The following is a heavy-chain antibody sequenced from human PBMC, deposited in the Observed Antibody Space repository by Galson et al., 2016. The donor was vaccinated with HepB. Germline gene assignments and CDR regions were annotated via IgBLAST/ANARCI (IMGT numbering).Heavy chain of an antibody. D-gene: IGHD2-21*02. V-gene: IGHV5-51*01. Sequence: QSGAEVKKPGESLKISCKGSGYRFANYWIGWVRQMPGKGLESMGIVYPGNSEIRYSPSFQGQVTISADKSITTVYLQWNSLKASDSAIYYCARHECRGSVCFSAYDFWGQGTVGTVSA. J-gene: IGHJ3*01. CDR2: VYPGNSEI. CDR3: ARHECRGSVCFSAYDF. CDR1: GYRFANYW.